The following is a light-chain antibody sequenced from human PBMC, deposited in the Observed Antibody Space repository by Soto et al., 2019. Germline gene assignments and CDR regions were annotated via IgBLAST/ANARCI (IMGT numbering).Light chain of an antibody. CDR1: QSVSSSY. Sequence: EIVLTHSPGTLSLSPGERATLSCRASQSVSSSYLAWYQQKPGQAPRLLIYGASSRATGIPDRFSGGGSGTDFTLTVSRLEPEDFAVYYCQHNDGSSWTFGQGTKVDIK. J-gene: IGKJ1*01. CDR3: QHNDGSSWT. CDR2: GAS. V-gene: IGKV3-20*01.